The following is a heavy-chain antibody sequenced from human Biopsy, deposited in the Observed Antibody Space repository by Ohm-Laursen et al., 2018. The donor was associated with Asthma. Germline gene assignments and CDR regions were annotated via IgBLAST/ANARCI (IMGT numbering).Heavy chain of an antibody. CDR3: ARDPHNSYLASLRTKFNYYYYGMDV. J-gene: IGHJ6*02. CDR2: IIPIFGTA. Sequence: ASVKVSCKASGGTFISYAISWVRQTPGQGLEWMGGIIPIFGTANYAQKFQGRVTITADESTSTAYMELSSLRSEDTAVYYCARDPHNSYLASLRTKFNYYYYGMDVWGQGTTVTVSS. CDR1: GGTFISYA. V-gene: IGHV1-69*13. D-gene: IGHD1-7*01.